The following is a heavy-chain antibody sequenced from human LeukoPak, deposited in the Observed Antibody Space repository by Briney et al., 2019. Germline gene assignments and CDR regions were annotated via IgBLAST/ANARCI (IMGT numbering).Heavy chain of an antibody. CDR1: SGSISSGSYY. D-gene: IGHD5-24*01. Sequence: SETLSFTCTVSSGSISSGSYYWSWIRQPAGKGLEWIGRIYTSGSTNYNPSLKSRVTISVDTSKNQFSLKLSSVTAADTAVYYCAREEMATVSYWGQGTLVTVSS. V-gene: IGHV4-61*02. CDR3: AREEMATVSY. CDR2: IYTSGST. J-gene: IGHJ4*02.